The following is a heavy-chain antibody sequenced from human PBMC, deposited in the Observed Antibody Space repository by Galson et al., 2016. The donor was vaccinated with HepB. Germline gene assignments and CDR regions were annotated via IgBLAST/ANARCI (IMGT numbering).Heavy chain of an antibody. D-gene: IGHD3-16*02. CDR3: AREEWHDYFWGRYRYPHGAFEV. CDR2: IHNSGST. Sequence: TLSLTCTVSDDSINSGDYYCNWIRQHPGRGLEWIGYIHNSGSTDYNPSLMSRTTLSVDTSTKRVSLKLSAVTAADTAVYYCAREEWHDYFWGRYRYPHGAFEVWGQGTVVTVSS. V-gene: IGHV4-31*03. J-gene: IGHJ3*01. CDR1: DDSINSGDYY.